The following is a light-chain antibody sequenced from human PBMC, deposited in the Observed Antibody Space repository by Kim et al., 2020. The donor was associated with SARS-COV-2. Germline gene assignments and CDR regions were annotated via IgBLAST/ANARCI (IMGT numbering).Light chain of an antibody. CDR2: DAS. V-gene: IGKV3-11*01. CDR1: RDINNF. J-gene: IGKJ4*01. Sequence: EVVLTQSPATLSLSPGERATLYCRASRDINNFLAWYQQKPGQAPTLLIYDASNRATGVPSRFSGSGSGTHFTLTITSLEPEDFAVYYCQQRSNWLTFGGGTKVDIK. CDR3: QQRSNWLT.